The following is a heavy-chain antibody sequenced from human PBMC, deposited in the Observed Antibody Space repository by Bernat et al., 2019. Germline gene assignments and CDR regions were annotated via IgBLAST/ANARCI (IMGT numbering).Heavy chain of an antibody. CDR1: GGSFSGYY. D-gene: IGHD6-6*01. Sequence: QVQLQQRGAGLLKPSETLSLTCAVYGGSFSGYYWSWIRQPPVKGLEWIGEINHSGSTNYNPSLKSRVTISVDTSKNQFSLKLSSVTAAATAVYYCARGKVAARPGQWGYWGQGTLVTVSS. CDR3: ARGKVAARPGQWGY. CDR2: INHSGST. V-gene: IGHV4-34*01. J-gene: IGHJ4*02.